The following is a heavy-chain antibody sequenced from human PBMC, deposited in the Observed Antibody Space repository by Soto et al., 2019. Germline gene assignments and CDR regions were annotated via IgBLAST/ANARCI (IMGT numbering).Heavy chain of an antibody. Sequence: PSETLSLTCNVSGGSIDRSNYYWDWLRQPPGKGLEWIGATYYNGNAYYNPSLRSRVSMSVDTSKNQFSLKLISVTAADTAVYYCARHFVAVVIKGWGYWGQGKLVTVS. J-gene: IGHJ4*02. D-gene: IGHD3-10*01. CDR2: TYYNGNA. CDR3: ARHFVAVVIKGWGY. CDR1: GGSIDRSNYY. V-gene: IGHV4-39*01.